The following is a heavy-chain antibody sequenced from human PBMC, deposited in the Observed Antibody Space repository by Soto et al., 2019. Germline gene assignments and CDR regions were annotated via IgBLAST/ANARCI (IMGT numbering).Heavy chain of an antibody. Sequence: EVQLLESGGGLIQPGGSLRLSCAAAGFTFGKFVMRWGRQTPGKGLEWVSTITETGADTYYTDSVKGRFTISRDNSKNTLYLQMTTLRAEDTALYYCTKASSDRNHMEVWGPGTTVTVSS. V-gene: IGHV3-23*01. CDR2: ITETGADT. J-gene: IGHJ6*02. CDR1: GFTFGKFV. CDR3: TKASSDRNHMEV.